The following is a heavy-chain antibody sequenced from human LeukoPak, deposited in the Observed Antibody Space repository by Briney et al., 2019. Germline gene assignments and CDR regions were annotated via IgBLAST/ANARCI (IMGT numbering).Heavy chain of an antibody. V-gene: IGHV1-2*06. Sequence: ASVKVSCKASGYTFTGYYMHWVRQAPGQGLEWMGRINPNSGGTNYAQKFQGRVTMTRDTSISTAYMELSRLRSDDTAVYYCASAPMGIVVVPAANHWGQGTLVTVSS. J-gene: IGHJ5*02. CDR2: INPNSGGT. CDR3: ASAPMGIVVVPAANH. CDR1: GYTFTGYY. D-gene: IGHD2-2*01.